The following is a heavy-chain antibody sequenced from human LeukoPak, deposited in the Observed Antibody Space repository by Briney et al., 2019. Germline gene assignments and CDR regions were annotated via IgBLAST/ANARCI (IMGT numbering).Heavy chain of an antibody. D-gene: IGHD6-19*01. CDR2: IYSSGST. CDR1: GGSISSYY. V-gene: IGHV4-4*07. Sequence: PSETLSLTCTVSGGSISSYYWSWVRQPAGKGPEWIGRIYSSGSTDYNPSLKSRVTMSVDTSRNQFSLRLRSVTAADTAVYYCARDGPVAVADIKGPWGQGTLVTVSS. CDR3: ARDGPVAVADIKGP. J-gene: IGHJ4*02.